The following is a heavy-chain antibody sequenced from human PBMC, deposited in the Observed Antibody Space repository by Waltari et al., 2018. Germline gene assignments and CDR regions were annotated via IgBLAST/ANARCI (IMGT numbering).Heavy chain of an antibody. CDR1: GFTVSSNY. CDR2: IYSGGRT. CDR3: ARERGWLQSSWFDP. Sequence: EVQLVESGGGLIQPGGSLRLSCAASGFTVSSNYMSWVRQAPGKGLEWVSVIYSGGRTYYADSVKGRFTISRDNSKNTLYLQMNSLRAEDTAVYYCARERGWLQSSWFDPWGQGTLVTVSS. V-gene: IGHV3-53*01. J-gene: IGHJ5*02. D-gene: IGHD5-12*01.